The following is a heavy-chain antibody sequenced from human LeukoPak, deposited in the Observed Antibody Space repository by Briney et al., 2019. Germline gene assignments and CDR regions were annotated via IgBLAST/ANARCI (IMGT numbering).Heavy chain of an antibody. CDR1: GYTLTELS. CDR2: FDPEDGET. J-gene: IGHJ6*02. CDR3: ATADHCSSTSCATYCYYYGMDV. Sequence: ASVKVSCKVSGYTLTELSMHWVRQAPGKGLEWMGGFDPEDGETIYAQKFQGRVTMTEDTSTDTAYMELSSLRSEDTAVYYCATADHCSSTSCATYCYYYGMDVWGQGTTVTVSS. V-gene: IGHV1-24*01. D-gene: IGHD2-2*01.